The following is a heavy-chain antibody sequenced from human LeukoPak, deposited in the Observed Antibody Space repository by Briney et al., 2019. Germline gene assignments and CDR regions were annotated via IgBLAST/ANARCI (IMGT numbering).Heavy chain of an antibody. CDR2: IHYSGNT. V-gene: IGHV4-59*01. D-gene: IGHD4-17*01. Sequence: SETLSLTCTVSGGSISSYYWSWIRQPPGKGLEWIGYIHYSGNTNYNPSLKSRVTISVDTSKNQFSLKLSSVTAADTAVYYCARRYGDREDFWGQGTLVTVSS. CDR1: GGSISSYY. CDR3: ARRYGDREDF. J-gene: IGHJ4*02.